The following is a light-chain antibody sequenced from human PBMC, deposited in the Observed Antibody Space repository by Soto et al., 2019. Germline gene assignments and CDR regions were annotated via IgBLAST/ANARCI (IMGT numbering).Light chain of an antibody. CDR2: EVI. CDR3: SSEAGSYRV. J-gene: IGLJ1*01. CDR1: ISDVGGYNY. V-gene: IGLV2-8*01. Sequence: QSAWRQPASAHGSLGQAATFSCTGTISDVGGYNYVSWYQQHPGKAPKLIIYEVIKRPSGVPDRFAGSTSGNTASLTVSVLQAEDEGDYYCSSEAGSYRVFGTGPEVTVL.